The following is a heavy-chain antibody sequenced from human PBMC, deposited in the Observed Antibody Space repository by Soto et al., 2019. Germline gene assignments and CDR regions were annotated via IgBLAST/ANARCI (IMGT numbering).Heavy chain of an antibody. CDR1: GGTFSSYA. D-gene: IGHD6-6*01. CDR2: IIPIFGTA. V-gene: IGHV1-69*01. Sequence: QVQLVQSGAEVKKPGSSVKVSCKASGGTFSSYAISWVRQAPGQGLEWMGGIIPIFGTANYAQKFQGRVTITADESTSTAYRELSSLRSEDTAVYYCASSIAARLDYYYYGMDVWGQGTTVTVSS. J-gene: IGHJ6*02. CDR3: ASSIAARLDYYYYGMDV.